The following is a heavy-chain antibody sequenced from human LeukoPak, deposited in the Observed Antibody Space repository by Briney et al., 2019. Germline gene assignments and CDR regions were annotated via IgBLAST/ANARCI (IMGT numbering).Heavy chain of an antibody. J-gene: IGHJ4*02. CDR2: ISFNEEDK. D-gene: IGHD4/OR15-4a*01. Sequence: PGGSLRLSCSASGFDISAYGMNWVRQAPGKGLEWVTFISFNEEDKDYADSVRGRFTISRDNSKNTLYLQMNSLRAEDTAVYYCARRAGAYSHPYDYWGQGTLVTVSS. CDR1: GFDISAYG. CDR3: ARRAGAYSHPYDY. V-gene: IGHV3-33*05.